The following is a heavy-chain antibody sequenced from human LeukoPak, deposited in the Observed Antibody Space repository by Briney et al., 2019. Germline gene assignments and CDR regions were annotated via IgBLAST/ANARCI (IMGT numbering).Heavy chain of an antibody. CDR3: ARGDYQRYSGYGAVDYGMDV. CDR2: MNPNSGNT. J-gene: IGHJ6*02. CDR1: GYTFTSYD. V-gene: IGHV1-8*01. D-gene: IGHD5-12*01. Sequence: ASVKVSCKASGYTFTSYDINWVRQATGQGLEWMGWMNPNSGNTGYAQKFQGRVTMTRNTSISTAYMELSSLRSEDTAVYYCARGDYQRYSGYGAVDYGMDVWSQGTTVTVSS.